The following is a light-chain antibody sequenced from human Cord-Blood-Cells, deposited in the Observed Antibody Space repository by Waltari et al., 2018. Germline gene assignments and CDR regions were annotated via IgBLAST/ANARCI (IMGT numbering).Light chain of an antibody. CDR2: SNN. CDR3: AAWDDSLNGVV. Sequence: QSVLTQPPSASGTPGQRVTISCSGSSSNIGSNTVNWYQPLPGTAPKLLIYSNNQRPSGVPDRFSCSKSGTSASLAIMGLQSEDEADYYCAAWDDSLNGVVFGGGTKLTVL. V-gene: IGLV1-44*01. CDR1: SSNIGSNT. J-gene: IGLJ2*01.